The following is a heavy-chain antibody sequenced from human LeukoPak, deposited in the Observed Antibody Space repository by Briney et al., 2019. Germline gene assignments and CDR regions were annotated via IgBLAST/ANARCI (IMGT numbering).Heavy chain of an antibody. D-gene: IGHD6-13*01. J-gene: IGHJ5*02. CDR1: GFTFSSYA. V-gene: IGHV3-23*01. Sequence: GGSLRLSCAASGFTFSSYAMSWVRQAPGKGLEWVSAISGSGGSTYYADSVKGRFTISRDNSKNTLYLQMNSLRAEDTAVYYCAKDRDGGYSSSWNWFDPWGQGNLVTVSS. CDR3: AKDRDGGYSSSWNWFDP. CDR2: ISGSGGST.